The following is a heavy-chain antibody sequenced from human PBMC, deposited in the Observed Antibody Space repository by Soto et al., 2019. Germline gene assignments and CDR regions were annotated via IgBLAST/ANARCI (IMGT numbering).Heavy chain of an antibody. CDR2: IRGGGTT. CDR3: ARDSYGTY. D-gene: IGHD2-21*01. J-gene: IGHJ4*02. Sequence: EVQLVESGGGLVQPGGSLRLSCAASGFTVSSNWMNWVRQAPGKGLEWASIIRGGGTTYYADSVKGRFIISRDNSKNTLYLQMNSLRVEDTAVYYCARDSYGTYWGQGTLVTVSS. V-gene: IGHV3-66*01. CDR1: GFTVSSNW.